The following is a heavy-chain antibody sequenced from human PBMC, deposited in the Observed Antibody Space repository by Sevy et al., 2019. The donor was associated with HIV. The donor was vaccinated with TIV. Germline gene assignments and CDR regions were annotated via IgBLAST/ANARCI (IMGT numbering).Heavy chain of an antibody. CDR3: ARDSPGYGGYSY. V-gene: IGHV3-7*01. CDR1: RFTFKTYW. Sequence: GGSLRLSCAASRFTFKTYWMSWVRQAPGKGLEWVGNIKEDGGAKYYADSVRGRFTISRDNAKNSLYLQMSSLRVEDTAVYYCARDSPGYGGYSYWGQGTLVTVSS. D-gene: IGHD1-26*01. J-gene: IGHJ4*01. CDR2: IKEDGGAK.